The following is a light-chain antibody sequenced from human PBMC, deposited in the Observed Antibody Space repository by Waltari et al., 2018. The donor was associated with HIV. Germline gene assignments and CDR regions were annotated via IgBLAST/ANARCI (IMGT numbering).Light chain of an antibody. CDR1: QCVLRSSSSKNS. V-gene: IGKV4-1*01. CDR2: WAS. J-gene: IGKJ2*01. CDR3: QQHYTSPYT. Sequence: DIVLTQSPDSLAVSLGERATNNCKTSQCVLRSSSSKNSLGWYQQKSGQPPKLLIYWASTRESGVPERFSGSGSGTDFTLTISSLQAADVAVYYCQQHYTSPYTFGQGTKLEIK.